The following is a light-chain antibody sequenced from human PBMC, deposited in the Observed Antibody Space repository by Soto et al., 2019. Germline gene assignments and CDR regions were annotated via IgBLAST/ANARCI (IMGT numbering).Light chain of an antibody. CDR2: GAS. J-gene: IGKJ1*01. CDR1: QGVRSP. V-gene: IGKV1-6*01. Sequence: AIQLTQSPSSLSASVGDRVTITCRASQGVRSPLAWYQQKPGKAPKFLIYGASSLQSGVPSRFSGSGSGTDFILTISGLQPEDFATCFCLQDFTYPRTFGQGTKV. CDR3: LQDFTYPRT.